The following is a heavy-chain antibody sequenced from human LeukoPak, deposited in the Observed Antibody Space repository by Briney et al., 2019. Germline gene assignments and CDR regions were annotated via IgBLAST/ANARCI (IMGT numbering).Heavy chain of an antibody. V-gene: IGHV3-23*01. CDR3: AKLIGGFSVY. Sequence: PGGSLRLSCVASGFTFRSYAMIWVRQAPGKGLEWVSSSGDTGSTYYTDSVKGRFTISRDNSKNTLFLQMDSLRAEDTAVYYCAKLIGGFSVYWGEGTLVTVSS. J-gene: IGHJ4*02. D-gene: IGHD3-10*01. CDR1: GFTFRSYA. CDR2: SGDTGST.